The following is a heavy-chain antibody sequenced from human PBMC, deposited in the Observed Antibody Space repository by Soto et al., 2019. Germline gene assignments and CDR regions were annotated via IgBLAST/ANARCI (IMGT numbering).Heavy chain of an antibody. CDR1: GYTLTNYY. J-gene: IGHJ4*02. V-gene: IGHV1-46*01. Sequence: ASVKGSCKASGYTLTNYYMHCVRQAPGQGLEWMGIINPSEGSTSCAQKFQGRVTMTRDTSTSTVYMEMSSLTSADTAVYYCARDHQVTSTLSPWDSGDNWGQGTLVTVNS. D-gene: IGHD2-8*01. CDR2: INPSEGST. CDR3: ARDHQVTSTLSPWDSGDN.